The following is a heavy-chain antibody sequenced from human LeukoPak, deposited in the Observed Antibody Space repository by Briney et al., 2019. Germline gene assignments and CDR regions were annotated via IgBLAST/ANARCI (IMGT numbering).Heavy chain of an antibody. Sequence: PGGSLRLSCAASGFPFSTHSLNWVRQAPGKGLEWVANINEDGSNKWHLGSVKGRFTVSRDNARNALYLQMNSLRVEDTAVYYCTRVIVAVPGYFDYFDFWGQGALVTVSS. D-gene: IGHD6-19*01. J-gene: IGHJ4*02. CDR3: TRVIVAVPGYFDYFDF. CDR1: GFPFSTHS. CDR2: INEDGSNK. V-gene: IGHV3-7*01.